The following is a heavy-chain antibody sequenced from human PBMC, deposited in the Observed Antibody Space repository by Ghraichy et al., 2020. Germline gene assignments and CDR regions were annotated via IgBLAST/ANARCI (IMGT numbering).Heavy chain of an antibody. D-gene: IGHD4-11*01. V-gene: IGHV4-39*01. CDR1: GGSISRSTYY. CDR2: IYYSGYT. Sequence: SETLSLTCTVFGGSISRSTYYWGWIRQPPGKGLEWIGSIYYSGYTYYNPSLKSRVTISVDTSKNQYSLKLTSVTAADTAVYYCARIQSVDGMDVWGQGTTVTVSS. CDR3: ARIQSVDGMDV. J-gene: IGHJ6*02.